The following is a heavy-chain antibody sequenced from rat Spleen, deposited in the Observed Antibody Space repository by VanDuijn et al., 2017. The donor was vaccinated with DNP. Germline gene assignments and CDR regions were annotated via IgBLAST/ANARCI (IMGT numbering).Heavy chain of an antibody. V-gene: IGHV5S10*01. D-gene: IGHD1-7*01. CDR2: IIYDGSIT. J-gene: IGHJ3*01. Sequence: EVQLVESGGGLVQPGGSLKLSCAASGFTFSDYNMAWVRQAPKKGLEWVAAIIYDGSITYYGDSVKGRFTVSRDNTKSSLYLQMDSLRSEDTATYYCATSSYFGYDYGFAYWGQGTLVTVSS. CDR3: ATSSYFGYDYGFAY. CDR1: GFTFSDYN.